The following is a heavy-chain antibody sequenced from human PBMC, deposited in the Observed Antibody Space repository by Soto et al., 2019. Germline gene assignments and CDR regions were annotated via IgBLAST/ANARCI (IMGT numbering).Heavy chain of an antibody. Sequence: QVQLVQSGAEVKKPGVSVKVSCKASGYTFTNYYMHWVRQAPGQGPEWMGIINPSGGSTSYTQKFQCRVTMTRDTSTSTVYMELSSLRSEDTAVYYCARGMVATSGDFDYWGQGTLVTVSS. J-gene: IGHJ4*02. D-gene: IGHD5-12*01. CDR3: ARGMVATSGDFDY. V-gene: IGHV1-46*01. CDR1: GYTFTNYY. CDR2: INPSGGST.